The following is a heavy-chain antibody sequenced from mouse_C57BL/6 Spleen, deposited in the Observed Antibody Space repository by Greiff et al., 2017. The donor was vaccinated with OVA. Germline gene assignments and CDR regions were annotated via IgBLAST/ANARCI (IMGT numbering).Heavy chain of an antibody. CDR2: ISDGGSYT. CDR3: ARARFSTVVGREFAY. D-gene: IGHD1-1*01. J-gene: IGHJ3*01. CDR1: GFTFSSYA. V-gene: IGHV5-4*03. Sequence: EVMLVESGGGLVKPGGSLKLSCAASGFTFSSYAMSWVRQTPEKRLEWVATISDGGSYTYYPDNVKGRFTISRDNAKNNLYLQMSHLKSEDTAMYYCARARFSTVVGREFAYWGQGTLVTVSA.